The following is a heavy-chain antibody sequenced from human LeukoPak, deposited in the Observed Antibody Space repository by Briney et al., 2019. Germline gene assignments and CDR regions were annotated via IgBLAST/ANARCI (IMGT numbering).Heavy chain of an antibody. Sequence: ASVKVSCKDSGYTFTGYYMHWVRQAPGQGLEWMGWINPNSGGTNYAQKFQGWVTMTRDTSISTAYMELSRLRSDDTAVCYCARGPYYYDSSGYYSYWGQGTLVTVSS. CDR1: GYTFTGYY. CDR2: INPNSGGT. J-gene: IGHJ4*02. CDR3: ARGPYYYDSSGYYSY. V-gene: IGHV1-2*04. D-gene: IGHD3-22*01.